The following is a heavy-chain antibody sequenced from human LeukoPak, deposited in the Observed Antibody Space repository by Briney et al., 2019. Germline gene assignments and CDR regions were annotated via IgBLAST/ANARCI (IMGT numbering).Heavy chain of an antibody. J-gene: IGHJ4*02. CDR3: AKDLDGSGSYYTYCDY. V-gene: IGHV3-23*01. CDR2: ISGSGGST. Sequence: AGVFLRLSRPASGFTFSSYAMRWVRQAPGKGLEWVSAISGSGGSTYYADSVKGRFTISRDNSKNTLYLQMNSLRAEDTAVYYCAKDLDGSGSYYTYCDYWGQGTLVTVSS. CDR1: GFTFSSYA. D-gene: IGHD3-10*01.